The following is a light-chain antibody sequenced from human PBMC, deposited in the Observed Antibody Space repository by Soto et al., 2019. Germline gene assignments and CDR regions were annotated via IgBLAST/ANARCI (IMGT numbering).Light chain of an antibody. Sequence: EIVMTQSPATLSVSPGERATLSCRASQSVSDNLAWYQQKPGQAPRLLIYAASTRATGVPARFSGSGSGTEFTLTISSLQSEDFAVYYCQHVGTFGQGTKVDIK. V-gene: IGKV3-15*01. CDR1: QSVSDN. CDR2: AAS. CDR3: QHVGT. J-gene: IGKJ1*01.